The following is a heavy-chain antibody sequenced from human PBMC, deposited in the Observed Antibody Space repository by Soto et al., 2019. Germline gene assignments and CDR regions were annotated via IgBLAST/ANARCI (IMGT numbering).Heavy chain of an antibody. V-gene: IGHV4-34*01. D-gene: IGHD1-20*01. CDR2: INHSGNT. J-gene: IGHJ4*02. CDR3: ATTYIPGYYFDY. Sequence: PSETLSLTCAVYGGSFSGYYWSWIRQPPGKGLEWIGEINHSGNTNYNPSPKSRVTISVDTSKNQFSLKLSSVTAADTAVYYCATTYIPGYYFDYWGQGTLVTVSS. CDR1: GGSFSGYY.